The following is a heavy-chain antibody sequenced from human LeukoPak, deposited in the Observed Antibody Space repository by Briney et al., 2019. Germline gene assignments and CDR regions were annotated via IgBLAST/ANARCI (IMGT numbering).Heavy chain of an antibody. D-gene: IGHD3-22*01. CDR1: GFTFSSYW. Sequence: GGSLRLSCAASGFTFSSYWMSWVRQAPGKGLEWVANINEDGSEKYYVDSVKGRFTISRDNAKSSQYLQMNSLRVDDTAVYYCARDRALYDSRRGYYYTEDDYWGQGTLVTVSS. V-gene: IGHV3-7*01. CDR3: ARDRALYDSRRGYYYTEDDY. CDR2: INEDGSEK. J-gene: IGHJ4*02.